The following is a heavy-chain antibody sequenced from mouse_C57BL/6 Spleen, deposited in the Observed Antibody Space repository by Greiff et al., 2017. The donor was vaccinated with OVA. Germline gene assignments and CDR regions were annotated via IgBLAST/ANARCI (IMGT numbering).Heavy chain of an antibody. Sequence: QVQLQQSGPGLVQPSQSLSITCTVSGFSLTSYGVHWVRQSPGKGLEWLGVIWSGGSTDYNAAFISRLSISKDNSKSQVFFKMNSLQADDTAIYYCAGYGSAWFAYWGQGTLVTVSA. CDR1: GFSLTSYG. CDR2: IWSGGST. CDR3: AGYGSAWFAY. J-gene: IGHJ3*01. D-gene: IGHD1-1*01. V-gene: IGHV2-2*01.